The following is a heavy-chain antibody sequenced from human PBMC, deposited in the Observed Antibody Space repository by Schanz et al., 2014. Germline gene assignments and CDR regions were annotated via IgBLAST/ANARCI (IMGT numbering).Heavy chain of an antibody. Sequence: QVQLVQSGAEVKNPGASVKVSCKASGYTFINSDINWVRQAAGQGLEWMGWMNPKSGNTGYAQKFQGRVTMSRTTSISTAYMELSRLRPDDTAIYYCARRYYGSGSYWFFDLWGRGTLVTVSS. D-gene: IGHD3-10*01. J-gene: IGHJ2*01. CDR1: GYTFINSD. CDR2: MNPKSGNT. CDR3: ARRYYGSGSYWFFDL. V-gene: IGHV1-8*02.